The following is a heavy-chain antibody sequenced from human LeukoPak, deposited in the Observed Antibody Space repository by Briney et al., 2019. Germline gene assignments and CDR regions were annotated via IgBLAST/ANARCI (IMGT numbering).Heavy chain of an antibody. Sequence: PGGSLRLSCAASGFTFSSYWMHWVRQGPGKGLVWVSRIYSDGSRTTYADSVKGRFTISGDNAKNTLYLQMNSLRAEGTAVYCCARSGRGGAFDIWGHGTMVTVSS. CDR1: GFTFSSYW. CDR2: IYSDGSRT. D-gene: IGHD1-26*01. V-gene: IGHV3-74*01. J-gene: IGHJ3*02. CDR3: ARSGRGGAFDI.